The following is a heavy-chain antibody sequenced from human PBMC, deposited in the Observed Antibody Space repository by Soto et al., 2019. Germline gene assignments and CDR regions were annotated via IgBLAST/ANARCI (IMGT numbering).Heavy chain of an antibody. V-gene: IGHV3-23*01. Sequence: LRLSCAASGFTFSSYAMSWVRQAPGKGLEWVSGISGSGGSTYYADSVKGRFAISRDNSQNTLYLQMNSLRAEDTAVYYCAKDLRGYYYGSGSPPDFDYWGQGTLVTVSS. CDR1: GFTFSSYA. CDR2: ISGSGGST. D-gene: IGHD3-10*01. J-gene: IGHJ4*02. CDR3: AKDLRGYYYGSGSPPDFDY.